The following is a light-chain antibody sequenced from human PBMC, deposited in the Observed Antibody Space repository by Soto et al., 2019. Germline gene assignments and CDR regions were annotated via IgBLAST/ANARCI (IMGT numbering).Light chain of an antibody. V-gene: IGLV2-23*01. CDR2: EGS. J-gene: IGLJ2*01. Sequence: QSALTQPASVSGSPGQSITISCTGTSSDVGNYNLVSWYQQHPGKAPKLMIYEGSKRPSGVSNRFSGSKSGNTASLTISGLQAEDEADYYCWSYGGSNTLVFGGGTKLTVL. CDR3: WSYGGSNTLV. CDR1: SSDVGNYNL.